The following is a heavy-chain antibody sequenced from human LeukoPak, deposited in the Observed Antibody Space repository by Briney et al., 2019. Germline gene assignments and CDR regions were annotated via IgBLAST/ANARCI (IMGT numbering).Heavy chain of an antibody. D-gene: IGHD5-18*01. J-gene: IGHJ6*03. V-gene: IGHV3-30*02. CDR3: AKAGRGYSSVYYYMDV. CDR2: IRCDGSNK. CDR1: GFTFSSYG. Sequence: PGGSLRLSCAASGFTFSSYGMHWVRQAPGKGLEWVAFIRCDGSNKYYADSVKGRFTISRDNSKNTLYLQMNSLRAEDTAVYYCAKAGRGYSSVYYYMDVWGKGTTVTVSS.